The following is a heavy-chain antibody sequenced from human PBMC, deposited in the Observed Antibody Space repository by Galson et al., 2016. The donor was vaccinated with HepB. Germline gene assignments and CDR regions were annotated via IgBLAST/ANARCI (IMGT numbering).Heavy chain of an antibody. V-gene: IGHV1-18*01. J-gene: IGHJ4*02. CDR1: GYTFTSYG. Sequence: SVKVSCKASGYTFTSYGISWVRQAPGQGLEWMGWISTYSGNTNYGKRLQGRVTMTTDTSTSTAYMELRSLSSDDTAVYYCARDADWNLDYWGQGTLVTVSS. D-gene: IGHD1-1*01. CDR3: ARDADWNLDY. CDR2: ISTYSGNT.